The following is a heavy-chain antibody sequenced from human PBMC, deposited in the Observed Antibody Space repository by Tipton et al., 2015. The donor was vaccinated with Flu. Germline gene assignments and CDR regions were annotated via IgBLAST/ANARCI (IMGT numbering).Heavy chain of an antibody. J-gene: IGHJ4*02. V-gene: IGHV3-23*01. Sequence: GSLRLSCAASAFTFSSYAMSWVRQAPGKGLEWVSTVGFSTYYADSVKGRFTISRDNSKNTLYLQMNSLRAEDTAVYYCARGALKVAPREESPDYWGQGTLVTVSS. CDR1: AFTFSSYA. CDR2: VGFST. D-gene: IGHD5-12*01. CDR3: ARGALKVAPREESPDY.